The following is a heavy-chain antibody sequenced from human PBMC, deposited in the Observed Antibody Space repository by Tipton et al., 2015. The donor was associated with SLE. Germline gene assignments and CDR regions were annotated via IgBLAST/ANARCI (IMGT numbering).Heavy chain of an antibody. CDR1: GGSFSSYY. CDR3: VVAATPDAFDI. J-gene: IGHJ3*02. V-gene: IGHV4-59*08. CDR2: IYYSGST. Sequence: LRLSCAVYGGSFSSYYWSWIRQPPGKGLEWIGYIYYSGSTNYNPSLKSRVTISVDTSKNQFSLKLSSVTAADTAVYYCVVAATPDAFDIWGQGTMVTVSS. D-gene: IGHD2-15*01.